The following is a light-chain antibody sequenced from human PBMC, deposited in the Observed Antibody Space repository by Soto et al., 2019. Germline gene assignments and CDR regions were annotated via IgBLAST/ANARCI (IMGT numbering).Light chain of an antibody. CDR3: QQYGSSPT. J-gene: IGKJ5*01. V-gene: IGKV3-20*01. CDR2: GAS. CDR1: QSVTSGY. Sequence: IVLTHSPGTPSLSPGERATLSCRASQSVTSGYLVWYQQKPGQAPRLLIYGASSRATGIPDRFSASGSGTDFTLTISRLEPEDFAVYYCQQYGSSPTFGQGTRLEIK.